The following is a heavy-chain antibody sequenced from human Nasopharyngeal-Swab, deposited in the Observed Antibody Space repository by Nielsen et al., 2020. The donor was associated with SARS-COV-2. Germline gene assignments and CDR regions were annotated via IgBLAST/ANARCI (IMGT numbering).Heavy chain of an antibody. CDR2: INPGGGSA. CDR3: ARGGDPREVVAATDCFDP. CDR1: GYTFTRYY. D-gene: IGHD2-15*01. Sequence: ASVKVSCKASGYTFTRYYIHWVRQAPGQGLEWMGIINPGGGSARYSQNFQGRVTMTRDTSTSTVYMELSSLRSEDTAVYYCARGGDPREVVAATDCFDPGGQGTLVTVSS. J-gene: IGHJ5*02. V-gene: IGHV1-46*01.